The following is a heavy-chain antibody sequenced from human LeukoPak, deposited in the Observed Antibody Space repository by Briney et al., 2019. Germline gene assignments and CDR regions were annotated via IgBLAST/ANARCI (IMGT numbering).Heavy chain of an antibody. J-gene: IGHJ4*02. CDR2: MNPNGGNT. V-gene: IGHV1-8*01. CDR1: GYTFTSYD. Sequence: GSVKVSCKASGYTFTSYDINWVRQATGQGLEWMSWMNPNGGNTGYAQKFQGRVTMTRNTSISTAYMELSSLRSEDTAVYYCARGLSRAPDYYDSSGYQDYWGQGTLVTVSS. CDR3: ARGLSRAPDYYDSSGYQDY. D-gene: IGHD3-22*01.